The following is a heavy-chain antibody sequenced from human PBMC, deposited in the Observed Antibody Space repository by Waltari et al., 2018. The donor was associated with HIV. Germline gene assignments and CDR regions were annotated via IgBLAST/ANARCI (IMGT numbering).Heavy chain of an antibody. D-gene: IGHD3-22*01. Sequence: QVPLVESGVGVVQPGRSLRLSCAASGFTFPPSAMHWVRQAPGKGLEGVAVISWDGSNKHYADSVKGRCTISRDNSRNSLYLQMSSLRAEDTAVYYCGREGDYYDSSPFDYWGQGTLVTVSS. CDR1: GFTFPPSA. CDR3: GREGDYYDSSPFDY. CDR2: ISWDGSNK. V-gene: IGHV3-30-3*01. J-gene: IGHJ4*02.